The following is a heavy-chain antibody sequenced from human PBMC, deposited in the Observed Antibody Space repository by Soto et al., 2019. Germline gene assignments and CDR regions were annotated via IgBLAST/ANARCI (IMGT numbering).Heavy chain of an antibody. CDR1: GGSISSYS. D-gene: IGHD2-15*01. V-gene: IGHV4-4*07. Sequence: QVQLQESGPGLVKPSETLSLTCTVAGGSISSYSWSWIRQPARKGLEWIGRIYTSGSTNYNPSLKSRVIMSVNASKTQFSLKLSSVTAADTAVYYCARGPSTMGGNTLDYWGQGTLVTVSS. CDR3: ARGPSTMGGNTLDY. J-gene: IGHJ4*02. CDR2: IYTSGST.